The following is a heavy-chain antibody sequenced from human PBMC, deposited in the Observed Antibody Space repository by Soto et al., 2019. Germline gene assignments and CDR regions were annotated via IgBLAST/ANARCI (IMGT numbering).Heavy chain of an antibody. V-gene: IGHV3-30*03. CDR3: ARDQSGLGWYVDWFDP. D-gene: IGHD6-19*01. Sequence: PGGSLRLSCAASGFTCSDYARHWVRQAPGKGLEWVAVVSHDGRNTHYADSVKGRFTFARDTVATTVYMELSSLTSEDTAVYYCARDQSGLGWYVDWFDPWGQGTLVTVSS. CDR1: GFTCSDYA. CDR2: VSHDGRNT. J-gene: IGHJ5*02.